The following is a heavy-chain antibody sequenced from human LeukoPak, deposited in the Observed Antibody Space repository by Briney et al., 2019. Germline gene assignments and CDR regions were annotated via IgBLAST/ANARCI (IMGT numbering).Heavy chain of an antibody. V-gene: IGHV4-61*02. J-gene: IGHJ3*02. CDR2: IYTSGST. D-gene: IGHD6-13*01. Sequence: SETLSLTCTVSGGSISSGSYYWSWIRQPAGKGLEWIGRIYTSGSTNYNPSLKSRVTISVDTSKNQFSLKLSSVTAADTAVYYCARAIAAAEAFDIWGQGTMVTVSS. CDR3: ARAIAAAEAFDI. CDR1: GGSISSGSYY.